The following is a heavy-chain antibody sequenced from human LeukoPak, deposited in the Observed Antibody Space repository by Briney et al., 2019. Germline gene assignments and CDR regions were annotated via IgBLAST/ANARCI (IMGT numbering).Heavy chain of an antibody. CDR2: ISANNGNT. CDR1: GYTFTAYG. J-gene: IGHJ4*02. D-gene: IGHD3-16*01. V-gene: IGHV1-18*01. CDR3: SRDDGPFGGVRFDH. Sequence: GASVKVSCKASGYTFTAYGISWVRQAPGQGLEWMGWISANNGNTNYAQKVQGRVTMTRDTSTSTAYMELRSLRYDDTAVYYCSRDDGPFGGVRFDHWGQRTLVTVSS.